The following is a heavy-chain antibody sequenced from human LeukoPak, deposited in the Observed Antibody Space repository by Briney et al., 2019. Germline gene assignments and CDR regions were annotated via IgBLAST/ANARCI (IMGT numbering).Heavy chain of an antibody. CDR2: IYYTGST. J-gene: IGHJ5*02. Sequence: SETLSLTCTVSGGSIRSYYWSWIRQPPGRGLEWIGYIYYTGSTNYNPSLKSRVTISVDTSKNQFSLNLSSVTAADTAVYSCARVNGGATNWFDPWGQGTLVTVSS. D-gene: IGHD3-16*01. CDR1: GGSIRSYY. CDR3: ARVNGGATNWFDP. V-gene: IGHV4-59*08.